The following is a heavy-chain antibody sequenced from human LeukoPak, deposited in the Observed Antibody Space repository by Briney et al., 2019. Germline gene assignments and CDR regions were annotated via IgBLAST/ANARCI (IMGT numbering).Heavy chain of an antibody. CDR1: GYXFTSYY. CDR2: INPSGGST. V-gene: IGHV1-46*01. D-gene: IGHD2-15*01. CDR3: AREGYCSGGSCYFFDY. Sequence: ASVKVSCKASGYXFTSYYMHWVRQAPGQGLEWMGVINPSGGSTSYAQKFQGRVTMTRDTSTSTVYMELSSLRSEDTAVYYCAREGYCSGGSCYFFDYWGQGTLVTVSS. J-gene: IGHJ4*02.